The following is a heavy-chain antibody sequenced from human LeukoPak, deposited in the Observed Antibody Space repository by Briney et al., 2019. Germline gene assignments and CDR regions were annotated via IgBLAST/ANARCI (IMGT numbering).Heavy chain of an antibody. CDR3: ARADYDFWSGYYKYYYMDV. CDR2: INPDSGGT. V-gene: IGHV1-2*02. CDR1: GYTFTGYY. J-gene: IGHJ6*03. Sequence: GASVKVSCKASGYTFTGYYMHWVRQAPGQGLEWMGWINPDSGGTNYAQKFQGRVTMTMDTSISTAYMELSRLRSDDTAVYYCARADYDFWSGYYKYYYMDVWGKGTTVTVSS. D-gene: IGHD3-3*01.